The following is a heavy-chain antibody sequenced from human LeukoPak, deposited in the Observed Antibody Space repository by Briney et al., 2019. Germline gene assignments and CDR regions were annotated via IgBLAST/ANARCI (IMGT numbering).Heavy chain of an antibody. CDR1: GGSISSGGYY. J-gene: IGHJ3*02. D-gene: IGHD4-17*01. V-gene: IGHV4-31*03. CDR2: IYYSGGT. Sequence: SQTLSLTCTVSGGSISSGGYYWSWIRQHPGKGLEWIGYIYYSGGTYYNPSLKSRVTISVDTSKNQFSLKLSSVTAADTAVYYCARGLTTVTFPDAFDIWGQGTMVTVSS. CDR3: ARGLTTVTFPDAFDI.